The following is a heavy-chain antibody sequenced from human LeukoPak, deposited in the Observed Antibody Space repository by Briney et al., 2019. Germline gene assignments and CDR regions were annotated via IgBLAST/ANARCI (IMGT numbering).Heavy chain of an antibody. CDR2: VNPYGTS. D-gene: IGHD6-19*01. CDR1: GGSTNNYC. V-gene: IGHV4-4*07. J-gene: IGHJ6*02. CDR3: ARDRRPRAVAGAYISYGMDV. Sequence: SETLSLTCSVSGGSTNNYCGSWIRQSAGKGLEWIGRVNPYGTSNYNPSLKSRVTMSVDTSKNLVSLRLTSLTAADTAVYYCARDRRPRAVAGAYISYGMDVWGQGTTVTVSS.